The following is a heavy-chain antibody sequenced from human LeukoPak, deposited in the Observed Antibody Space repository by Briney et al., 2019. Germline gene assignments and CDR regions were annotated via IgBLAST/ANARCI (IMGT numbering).Heavy chain of an antibody. CDR3: AREDGTAMVDY. D-gene: IGHD5-18*01. J-gene: IGHJ4*02. V-gene: IGHV4-59*12. Sequence: SETLSLTCTVSGGSISSYYWSWIRQPPGKGLEWIGYIYYSGSTNYNPSLKSRVTISVDTSKNQFSLKLSSVTAADTAVYYCAREDGTAMVDYWGQGTLATVSS. CDR1: GGSISSYY. CDR2: IYYSGST.